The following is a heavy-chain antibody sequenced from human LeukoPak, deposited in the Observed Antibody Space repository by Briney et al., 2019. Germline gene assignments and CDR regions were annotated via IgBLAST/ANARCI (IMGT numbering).Heavy chain of an antibody. J-gene: IGHJ4*02. CDR2: ISYDGSNK. D-gene: IGHD2-21*02. V-gene: IGHV3-30*03. CDR3: ARDDGGDHALDY. CDR1: GFTFSSYG. Sequence: GGSLRLSCAASGFTFSSYGMHWVRQAPGKGLEWVAVISYDGSNKYYADSVKGRFTISRDNSKNTPYLQMNSLRAEDTAVYYCARDDGGDHALDYWGQGTQVTVFS.